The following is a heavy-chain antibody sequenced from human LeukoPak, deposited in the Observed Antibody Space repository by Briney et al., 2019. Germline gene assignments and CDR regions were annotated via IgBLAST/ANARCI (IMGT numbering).Heavy chain of an antibody. Sequence: PGGSLRLSCAASGFTFSSYSMNWVRQAPGKGLEWVSYISSSSSTIYYADSVKGRFTISRDNANNSLFLQMNSLRAEDTAVYYCAREGHCSSTSCALDAVNIWGQGTKVTVSS. V-gene: IGHV3-48*01. CDR1: GFTFSSYS. CDR3: AREGHCSSTSCALDAVNI. J-gene: IGHJ3*02. D-gene: IGHD2-2*01. CDR2: ISSSSSTI.